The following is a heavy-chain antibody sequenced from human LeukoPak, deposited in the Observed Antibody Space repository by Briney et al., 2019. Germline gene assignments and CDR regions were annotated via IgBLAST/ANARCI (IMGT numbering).Heavy chain of an antibody. V-gene: IGHV4-4*02. CDR1: GGSISSSNW. Sequence: PSETLSLTCAVSGGSISSSNWWSWVRQPPGKGLEWIGEIYHSGSTNYNPSLKSRVTISVDTSKNQFSLKLSSVTAADTAVYYCARGRSDLPYSSGWKLVDYWGQGTLVTVSS. CDR2: IYHSGST. J-gene: IGHJ4*02. D-gene: IGHD6-19*01. CDR3: ARGRSDLPYSSGWKLVDY.